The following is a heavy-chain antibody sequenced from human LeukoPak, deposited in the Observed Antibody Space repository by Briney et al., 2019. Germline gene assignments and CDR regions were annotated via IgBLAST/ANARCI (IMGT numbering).Heavy chain of an antibody. J-gene: IGHJ4*02. D-gene: IGHD5-12*01. V-gene: IGHV3-33*01. CDR1: GFTFSSYG. CDR2: IWYDGSNK. Sequence: GRSLRLSCAASGFTFSSYGMHWVRQAPGKGLEWVAVIWYDGSNKYYADSVKGRFTISRDNSKNTLYLQMNSLRAEDTAVYYCARAVATITRVFDYWGQGTLVTVSS. CDR3: ARAVATITRVFDY.